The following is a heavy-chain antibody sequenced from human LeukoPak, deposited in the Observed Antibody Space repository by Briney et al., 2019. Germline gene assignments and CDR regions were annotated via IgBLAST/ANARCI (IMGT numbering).Heavy chain of an antibody. V-gene: IGHV3-21*01. CDR3: ARDDPLVGATPYFDY. J-gene: IGHJ4*02. CDR1: GFTFSSYA. CDR2: ISSSSSYI. Sequence: GGSLRLSCAASGFTFSSYAMSWVRQAPGKGLEWVSSISSSSSYIYYADSVKGRFTISRDNAKNSLYLQMNSLRAEDTAVYYCARDDPLVGATPYFDYWGQGTLVTVSS. D-gene: IGHD1-26*01.